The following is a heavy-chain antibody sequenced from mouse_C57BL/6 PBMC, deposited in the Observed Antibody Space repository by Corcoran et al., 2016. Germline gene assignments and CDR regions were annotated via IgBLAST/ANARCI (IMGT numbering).Heavy chain of an antibody. D-gene: IGHD1-1*01. Sequence: EVQLQQSGPELVKPGASVKISCKASGYTFTDYYMNWVKQSHGKSLEWIGDINPNNGGTSYNQKFKGKATLTVDKSSSTAYMELRSLTSEDSAVYYCARSFITTVVAPYYFDYWGQGTTLTVSS. CDR2: INPNNGGT. CDR3: ARSFITTVVAPYYFDY. V-gene: IGHV1-26*01. J-gene: IGHJ2*01. CDR1: GYTFTDYY.